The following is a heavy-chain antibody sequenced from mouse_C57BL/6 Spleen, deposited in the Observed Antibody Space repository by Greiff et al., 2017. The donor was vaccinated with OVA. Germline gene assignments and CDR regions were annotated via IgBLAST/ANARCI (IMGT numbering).Heavy chain of an antibody. D-gene: IGHD1-1*01. J-gene: IGHJ2*01. V-gene: IGHV1-82*01. CDR3: ARGYYGSSLYYFDY. CDR1: GYAFSSSW. CDR2: IYPGDGDT. Sequence: QVQLQQSGPELVKPGASVKISCKASGYAFSSSWMNWVKQRTGKGLEWIGRIYPGDGDTNYNGKFKGKATLTADKSSSTAYMQLSSLTSEDSAVYFCARGYYGSSLYYFDYWGQGTTLTVSS.